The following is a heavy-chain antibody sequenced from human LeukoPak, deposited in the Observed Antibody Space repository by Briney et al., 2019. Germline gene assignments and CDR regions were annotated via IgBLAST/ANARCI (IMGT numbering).Heavy chain of an antibody. V-gene: IGHV1-69*01. D-gene: IGHD2-15*01. Sequence: SVKVSCKASGGTFSSYAISWVRQAPGQGLEWMGGIIPIFGTANYAQKFQGRVTITADESTSTAYMELSSLRSEDTAVYYCARDPWGYCSGGSCPRFYWFDPWGQGTLVTVSS. J-gene: IGHJ5*02. CDR2: IIPIFGTA. CDR3: ARDPWGYCSGGSCPRFYWFDP. CDR1: GGTFSSYA.